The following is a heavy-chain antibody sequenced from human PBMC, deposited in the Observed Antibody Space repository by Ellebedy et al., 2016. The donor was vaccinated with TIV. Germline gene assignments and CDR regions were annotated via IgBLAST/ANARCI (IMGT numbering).Heavy chain of an antibody. CDR1: GFTFSSYA. CDR2: ISYDGSNK. J-gene: IGHJ4*02. CDR3: ARADSGSYPYFDY. Sequence: GGSLRLCXAASGFTFSSYAMHWVRQAPGKGLEWVAVISYDGSNKYYADSVKGRFTISRDNSKNTLYLQMNSLRAEDTAVYYCARADSGSYPYFDYWGQGTLVTVSS. D-gene: IGHD1-26*01. V-gene: IGHV3-30-3*01.